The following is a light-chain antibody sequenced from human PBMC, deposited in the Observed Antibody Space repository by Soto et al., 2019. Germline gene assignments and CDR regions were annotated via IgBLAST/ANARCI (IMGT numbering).Light chain of an antibody. CDR1: QSLLHSDGYYY. CDR2: LGS. Sequence: DIVMTQSPLSLPVTPGEPASISCRSSQSLLHSDGYYYLEWYLQKPAQSPQLLIYLGSNRASGVPDRFSGSGSGTDCTLQISSVAGEDVGVYSCMHSLQTGTCGQGTKVEI. V-gene: IGKV2-28*01. J-gene: IGKJ1*01. CDR3: MHSLQTGT.